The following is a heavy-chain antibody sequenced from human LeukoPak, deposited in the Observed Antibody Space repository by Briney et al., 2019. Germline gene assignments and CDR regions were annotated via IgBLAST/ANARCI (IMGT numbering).Heavy chain of an antibody. CDR3: ARIKEVIPIFGSKRGLWYFDF. D-gene: IGHD3-3*01. Sequence: GGSLRLSCAASGFTFSSYAMHWVRQAPGKGLEWVAVISYDGSNKYYADFVKGRFAISRDNSKNMLYLQMKSLRAEDTAVYYCARIKEVIPIFGSKRGLWYFDFWGRGTLVTVSS. CDR1: GFTFSSYA. V-gene: IGHV3-30*09. CDR2: ISYDGSNK. J-gene: IGHJ2*01.